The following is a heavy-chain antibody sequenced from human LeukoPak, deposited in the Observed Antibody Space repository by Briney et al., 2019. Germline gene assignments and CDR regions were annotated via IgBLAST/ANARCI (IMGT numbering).Heavy chain of an antibody. V-gene: IGHV3-7*01. J-gene: IGHJ4*02. Sequence: GGSLRLSCVASGFTFPNYWMSWVRQAPEKGLEWVANIKQDGRVKQYVDSMKGRSTISRDNAKNSLYLQMNSLRAEDTAVYYCARDRDDGGFDYWGQGILVTVSS. CDR2: IKQDGRVK. CDR1: GFTFPNYW. CDR3: ARDRDDGGFDY. D-gene: IGHD4-23*01.